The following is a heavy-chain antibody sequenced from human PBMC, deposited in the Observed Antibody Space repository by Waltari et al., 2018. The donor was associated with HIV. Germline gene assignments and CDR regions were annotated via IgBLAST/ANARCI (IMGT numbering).Heavy chain of an antibody. Sequence: QVQLQESGPGLVKPSETLSLSCTVSGGSISTYYWSWIRQPAGKGLEWIGRINTSGSTNSTPSLKSRVTMSVDTSKNQFSLKLSSVTAADTAVYYCAREDRWAHGMDVWCQGTTVTVSS. CDR3: AREDRWAHGMDV. CDR2: INTSGST. CDR1: GGSISTYY. V-gene: IGHV4-4*07. J-gene: IGHJ6*02. D-gene: IGHD1-26*01.